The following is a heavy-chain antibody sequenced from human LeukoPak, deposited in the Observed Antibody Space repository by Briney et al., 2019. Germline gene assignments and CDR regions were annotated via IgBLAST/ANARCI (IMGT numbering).Heavy chain of an antibody. Sequence: SETLSLTCSVSGGSISSYYWSWIRQPPGKGLEWIGYIYYSGSTNYNPSLKSRVTISVDTSKNQFSLKLSSVTAADTAVYYCARSRISAAGTFDYWGQGTLVTVSS. CDR2: IYYSGST. CDR1: GGSISSYY. D-gene: IGHD6-13*01. J-gene: IGHJ4*02. V-gene: IGHV4-59*08. CDR3: ARSRISAAGTFDY.